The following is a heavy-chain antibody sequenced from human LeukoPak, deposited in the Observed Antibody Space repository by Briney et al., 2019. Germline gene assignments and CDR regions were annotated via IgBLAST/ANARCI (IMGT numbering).Heavy chain of an antibody. CDR2: ISSSSYI. J-gene: IGHJ6*02. CDR1: GFTFSSYS. V-gene: IGHV3-21*01. Sequence: GGSLRLSCAASGFTFSSYSVNWVRQAPGKGLEWVSSISSSSYIYYADSVKGRFTISRDNAKNSLYLQMNSLRAEDTAVYYCAREGLQDYYYGMDVWGQGTTVTVSS. D-gene: IGHD5-18*01. CDR3: AREGLQDYYYGMDV.